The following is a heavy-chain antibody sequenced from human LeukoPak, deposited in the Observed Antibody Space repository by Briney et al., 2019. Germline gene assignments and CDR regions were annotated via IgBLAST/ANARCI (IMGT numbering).Heavy chain of an antibody. D-gene: IGHD5-24*01. Sequence: SGGSLRLSCAASGFTFSSYAMSWVRQAPGKGLEWVSAISGSGGSTYYADSVKGRFTISRDNSKNTLYLQMNSLRAEDTAVYYCAKDRGRWLQSGDYWGQGTLVTVSS. V-gene: IGHV3-23*01. CDR3: AKDRGRWLQSGDY. CDR1: GFTFSSYA. CDR2: ISGSGGST. J-gene: IGHJ4*02.